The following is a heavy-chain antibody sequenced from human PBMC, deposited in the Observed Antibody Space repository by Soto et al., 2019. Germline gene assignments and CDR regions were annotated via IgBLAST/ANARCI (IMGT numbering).Heavy chain of an antibody. CDR3: VRLNGYCVSTKCRGYYGMDV. D-gene: IGHD2-2*03. J-gene: IGHJ6*02. CDR1: GGSFTGNVYL. CDR2: IYSHDDI. V-gene: IGHV4-39*01. Sequence: QLQLQESGPGLVKPSETLSLTCTVSGGSFTGNVYLWGWFRRSPGKGRDWMGAIYSHDDIHSNPSLLSRVTISVDTSKNEFSLRLNSVTAADTAVYYCVRLNGYCVSTKCRGYYGMDVWGQGTTVTVSS.